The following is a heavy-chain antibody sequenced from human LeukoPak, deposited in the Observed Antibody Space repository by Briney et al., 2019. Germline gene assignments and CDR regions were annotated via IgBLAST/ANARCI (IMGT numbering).Heavy chain of an antibody. Sequence: ASVKVSCRASGYTFTSYDINWVRQATGQGLEWMGWMNPNSGNTGYAQKFQGRVTITRNTSISTAYMELSSLRSEDTAVYYCARDTRGRRFDYWGQGTLVTVSS. J-gene: IGHJ4*02. CDR3: ARDTRGRRFDY. V-gene: IGHV1-8*03. CDR1: GYTFTSYD. CDR2: MNPNSGNT.